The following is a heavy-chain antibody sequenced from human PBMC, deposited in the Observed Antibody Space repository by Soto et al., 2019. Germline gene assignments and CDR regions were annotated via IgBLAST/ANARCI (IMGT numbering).Heavy chain of an antibody. D-gene: IGHD3-22*01. Sequence: EVQLLESGGDLVQPGGSLRLSCAASGFTFNNYALTWVRQAPGKGLEWVSTISVSGGTTHYADSVKGRFTISRDNSKKTLYLQMHSLRAEDTAVYYCAKGLYYYVSSGYRVFDYWGQGTLVTVSS. CDR2: ISVSGGTT. CDR1: GFTFNNYA. J-gene: IGHJ4*02. V-gene: IGHV3-23*01. CDR3: AKGLYYYVSSGYRVFDY.